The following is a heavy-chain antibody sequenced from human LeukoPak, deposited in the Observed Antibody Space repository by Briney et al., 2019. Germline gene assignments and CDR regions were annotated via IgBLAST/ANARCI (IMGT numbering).Heavy chain of an antibody. J-gene: IGHJ4*02. D-gene: IGHD3-3*01. CDR2: INSDGSSI. Sequence: GGSLRLSCAASGFTFSSYGMHWVRQAPGKGLVWVSRINSDGSSISYADSVKGRFTISRDNAKNTLYLQMNSLRAEDTAVYYCAKDPAWDDFWSGYQYYFDYWGQGTLVTVSS. CDR1: GFTFSSYG. V-gene: IGHV3-74*01. CDR3: AKDPAWDDFWSGYQYYFDY.